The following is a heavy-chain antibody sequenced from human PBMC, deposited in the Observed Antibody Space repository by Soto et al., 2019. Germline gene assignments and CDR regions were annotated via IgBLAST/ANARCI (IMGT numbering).Heavy chain of an antibody. CDR3: ARANLRYFGWLLDSLDY. V-gene: IGHV4-31*03. D-gene: IGHD3-9*01. CDR2: IYYSGST. J-gene: IGHJ4*02. Sequence: QVQLQESGPGLVKPSQTLSLTCTVSGGSIRSGGYYWSWIRQHPGKGLEWIGYIYYSGSTYYNPSLKSRVTISVDPAKNQFALELSSVTAADTAVYYCARANLRYFGWLLDSLDYWGQGTLVTVSS. CDR1: GGSIRSGGYY.